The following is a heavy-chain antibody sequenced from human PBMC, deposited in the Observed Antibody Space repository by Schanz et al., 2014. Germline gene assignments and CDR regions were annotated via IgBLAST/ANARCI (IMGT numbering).Heavy chain of an antibody. J-gene: IGHJ6*02. CDR3: ATIGVNDYWRFGLDF. D-gene: IGHD3-16*01. Sequence: QVQLVQSGAEVKKPGSSVKVSCKATGDTFDNFGISWVRQAPGQGPEWIGRFMPFLGITNLAQKFQDRVTMTADKATSTAYMELSGLRSEDTAMYYCATIGVNDYWRFGLDFWGQGTTVTVSS. CDR1: GDTFDNFG. CDR2: FMPFLGIT. V-gene: IGHV1-69*04.